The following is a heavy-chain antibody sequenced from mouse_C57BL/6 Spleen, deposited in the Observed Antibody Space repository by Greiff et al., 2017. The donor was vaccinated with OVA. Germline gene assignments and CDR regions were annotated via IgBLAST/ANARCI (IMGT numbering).Heavy chain of an antibody. D-gene: IGHD1-1*01. CDR2: ISSGGSYT. Sequence: EVKVVESGGDLVKPGGSLKLSCAASGFTFSSYGMSWVRQTPDKRLEWVATISSGGSYTYYPDSVKGRFTISRDNAKNTLYLQMSSLKSEDTAMYYCASPITSYLDYWGQGTTLTVSS. V-gene: IGHV5-6*01. J-gene: IGHJ2*01. CDR3: ASPITSYLDY. CDR1: GFTFSSYG.